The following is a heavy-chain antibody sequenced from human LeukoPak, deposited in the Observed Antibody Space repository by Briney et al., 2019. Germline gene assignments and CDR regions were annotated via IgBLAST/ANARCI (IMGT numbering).Heavy chain of an antibody. CDR1: GFTFSSYA. V-gene: IGHV3-23*01. Sequence: GGSLRLSCAASGFTFSSYAMSWVCQTPGKGLEWVSAISGSGGSTYYADSVKGRFTISRDNSKNTLFLQMNSLRAEDTAPYYCARSVAIYFYYGLDVWGQGTTVTVSS. CDR3: ARSVAIYFYYGLDV. CDR2: ISGSGGST. J-gene: IGHJ6*02. D-gene: IGHD3-3*01.